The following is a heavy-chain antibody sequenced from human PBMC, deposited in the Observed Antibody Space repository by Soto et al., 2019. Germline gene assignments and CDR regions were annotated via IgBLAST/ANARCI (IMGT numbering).Heavy chain of an antibody. CDR1: GGTFSSYA. V-gene: IGHV1-69*12. J-gene: IGHJ4*02. CDR2: IIPIFGTA. Sequence: QVQLVQSGAEVKKPGSSVKVSCKASGGTFSSYAISWVRQAPGQGLEWMGGIIPIFGTANYAQKFQGRVTITADEYTSTAYRELSSLRSEDTAVYYCAREELGIHVVGYWGQGTLVTVSS. D-gene: IGHD7-27*01. CDR3: AREELGIHVVGY.